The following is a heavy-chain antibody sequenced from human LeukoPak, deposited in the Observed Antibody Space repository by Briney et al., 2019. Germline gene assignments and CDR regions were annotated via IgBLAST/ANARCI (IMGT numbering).Heavy chain of an antibody. CDR1: GFTFSSYG. Sequence: GGSLRLSCAASGFTFSSYGMHWVRQAPGKGLEWVAFIRYDGSNKYYADSVKGRFTISRDNSKNTLYLQMNSLRAEDTAVYYCARDRGFIAEPDYWGQGTLVTVSS. V-gene: IGHV3-30*02. CDR3: ARDRGFIAEPDY. CDR2: IRYDGSNK. D-gene: IGHD6-13*01. J-gene: IGHJ4*02.